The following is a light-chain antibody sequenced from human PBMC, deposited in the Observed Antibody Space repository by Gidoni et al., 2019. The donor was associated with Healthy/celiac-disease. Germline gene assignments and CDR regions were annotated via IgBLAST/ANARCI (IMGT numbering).Light chain of an antibody. CDR3: QQYYSTPPT. Sequence: DIVMTQSPDSLAVSLGERATINCKSSQSVLYSTNNKNYLAWYQQKPGQPPKLLIYWASTRESGVPDLFSGSGSGTEFTLTISSLQAEDVAVYYCQQYYSTPPTFGGGTKVEIK. J-gene: IGKJ4*01. CDR1: QSVLYSTNNKNY. CDR2: WAS. V-gene: IGKV4-1*01.